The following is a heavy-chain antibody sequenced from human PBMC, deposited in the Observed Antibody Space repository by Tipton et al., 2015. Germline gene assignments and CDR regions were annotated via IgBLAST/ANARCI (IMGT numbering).Heavy chain of an antibody. V-gene: IGHV4-59*01. J-gene: IGHJ4*02. CDR1: GGPINRYY. D-gene: IGHD6-13*01. Sequence: TLSLTCTVSGGPINRYYWSWIRQPPGKGLEWIGYIYYSGSATYNPSLKSRVTISVDTSKNQFSLKLRSVTAADTAVYYCARGNANSSSWHFDFWGQGTKVIVSP. CDR2: IYYSGSA. CDR3: ARGNANSSSWHFDF.